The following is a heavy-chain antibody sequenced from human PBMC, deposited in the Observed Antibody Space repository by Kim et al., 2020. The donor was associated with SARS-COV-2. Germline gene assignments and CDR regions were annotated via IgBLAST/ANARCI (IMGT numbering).Heavy chain of an antibody. CDR2: ISSSSSTI. D-gene: IGHD4-4*01. J-gene: IGHJ6*02. CDR3: ARDPPPERTVTFDYYYYGMDV. CDR1: GFTFSSYS. V-gene: IGHV3-48*02. Sequence: GGSLRLSCAASGFTFSSYSMNWVRQAPGKGLEWVSYISSSSSTIYYADSVKGRFTISRDNAKNSLYLQMNSLRDEDTAVYYCARDPPPERTVTFDYYYYGMDVWGQGTTVTVSS.